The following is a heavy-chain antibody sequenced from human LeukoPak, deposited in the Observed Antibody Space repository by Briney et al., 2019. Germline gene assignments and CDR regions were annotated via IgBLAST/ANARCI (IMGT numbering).Heavy chain of an antibody. Sequence: GGSLRLSCAASGFTFSSYSMNWVRQAPGKGLEWVSSISSSSSYIYYADSVKGRFTISRDNAKNSLHLQMNSPRAEDTAVYYCARTHFSDDAFDIWGQGTMVTVSS. CDR2: ISSSSSYI. CDR3: ARTHFSDDAFDI. J-gene: IGHJ3*02. D-gene: IGHD6-25*01. V-gene: IGHV3-21*01. CDR1: GFTFSSYS.